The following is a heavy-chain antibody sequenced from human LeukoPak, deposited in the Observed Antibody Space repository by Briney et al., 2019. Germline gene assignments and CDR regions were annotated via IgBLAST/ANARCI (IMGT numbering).Heavy chain of an antibody. J-gene: IGHJ4*02. D-gene: IGHD3-22*01. CDR3: ARDDSSGYYQFDY. V-gene: IGHV4-59*01. CDR1: GGSISSYY. CDR2: IYYSGST. Sequence: NPSETLSLTCTVSGGSISSYYWSWIRQPPGKGLEWIGYIYYSGSTNYNPSLKSRVTISADTSKNQFSLKLSSVTAADTAVYYCARDDSSGYYQFDYWGQGTLVTVSS.